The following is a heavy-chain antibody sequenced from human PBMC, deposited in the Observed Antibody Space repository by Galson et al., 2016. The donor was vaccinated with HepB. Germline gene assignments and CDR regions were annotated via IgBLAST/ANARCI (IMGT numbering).Heavy chain of an antibody. CDR2: ISPNSGDT. CDR3: ARINAATLDAFDV. Sequence: SVKVSCKASGYLFTDYYTHWVRRAPGQGLEWMGWISPNSGDTNYAQKFRGRVTLTRDTSITTSFLELDSLTSDDTATFYCARINAATLDAFDVWGQGTLVTVSS. V-gene: IGHV1-2*02. J-gene: IGHJ3*01. CDR1: GYLFTDYY. D-gene: IGHD3-16*01.